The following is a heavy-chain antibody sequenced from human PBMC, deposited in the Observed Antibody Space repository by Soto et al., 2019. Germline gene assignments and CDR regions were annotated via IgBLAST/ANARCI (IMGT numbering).Heavy chain of an antibody. CDR2: IYYSGST. CDR3: ARVKSGAAFDY. V-gene: IGHV4-59*01. CDR1: GDSITTSY. D-gene: IGHD1-26*01. J-gene: IGHJ4*02. Sequence: QVQLQESGPRLVKPSETLSLTCTVSGDSITTSYWSRIRQSPGKGLEWIGYIYYSGSTNYNPSLNSRVTISVNTSKKHFSLKLTSVTAADTAVYYCARVKSGAAFDYWGQGTLVTVSS.